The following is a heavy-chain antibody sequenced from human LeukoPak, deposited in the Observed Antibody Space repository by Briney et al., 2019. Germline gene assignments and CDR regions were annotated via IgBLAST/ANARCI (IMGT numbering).Heavy chain of an antibody. V-gene: IGHV3-7*01. CDR2: IKQDGSEK. CDR1: GFTFSSYW. J-gene: IGHJ4*02. Sequence: PGGSLRLSCAASGFTFSSYWMSWVRQAPGKGLERVANIKQDGSEKYYVDSVKGRFNISRDNAKNSLYLQMNSLRAEDTAVYYCARDQNWNYEDYFDYWGQGTLVTVSS. CDR3: ARDQNWNYEDYFDY. D-gene: IGHD1-7*01.